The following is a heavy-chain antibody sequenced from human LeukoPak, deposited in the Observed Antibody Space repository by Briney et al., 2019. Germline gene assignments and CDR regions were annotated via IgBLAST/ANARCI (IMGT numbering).Heavy chain of an antibody. CDR2: LSGSGGST. D-gene: IGHD1-14*01. CDR1: GFTFNNFA. J-gene: IGHJ6*03. CDR3: AKDQPGRQGIYYYYYMDV. Sequence: GGSLRLSCATSGFTFNNFAMSWIRQAPGKGLEWVAALSGSGGSTYYADSVKGRFTISRDNSKNTLYLQMNSLRAEDTAVYYCAKDQPGRQGIYYYYYMDVWGKGTTVTLSS. V-gene: IGHV3-23*01.